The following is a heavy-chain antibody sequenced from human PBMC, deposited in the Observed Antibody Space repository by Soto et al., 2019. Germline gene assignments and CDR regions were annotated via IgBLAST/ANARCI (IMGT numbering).Heavy chain of an antibody. J-gene: IGHJ4*02. D-gene: IGHD2-21*02. Sequence: GGSLRLSCAASGFTFSSYAMHWVRQAPGKGLEWVAVISYDGSNKYYADSVKGRFTISRDNSKNTLYLQMNSLRAEDTAVYYCARDSLHIVVVTAIGGFDYWGQGTLVTVSS. CDR2: ISYDGSNK. CDR1: GFTFSSYA. CDR3: ARDSLHIVVVTAIGGFDY. V-gene: IGHV3-30-3*01.